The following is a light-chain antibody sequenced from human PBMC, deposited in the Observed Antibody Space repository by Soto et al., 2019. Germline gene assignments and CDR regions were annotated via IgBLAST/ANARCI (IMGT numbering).Light chain of an antibody. CDR1: QSITTY. CDR3: QQTYNTPQT. V-gene: IGKV1-39*01. J-gene: IGKJ1*01. Sequence: DTQMTQSPSSLSASVGDRVTITCRASQSITTYLNWYQQKPGKAPKLLISTASSMQSGVPSRFSGSGSGTDFTLTISSLQPEDFATYYCQQTYNTPQTFGQGTKVEI. CDR2: TAS.